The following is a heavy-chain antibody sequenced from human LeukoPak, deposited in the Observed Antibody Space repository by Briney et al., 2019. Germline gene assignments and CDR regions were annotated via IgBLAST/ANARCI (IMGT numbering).Heavy chain of an antibody. Sequence: GGSLRLSCAASGFTFSSYEMNWVRQAPGKGLEWVSYISSSGSTIYYADSVKGRFTISRDNAKNSLYLQMNSLRAEDTAVYYCARGGERAESDYWGQGTLVTVSS. D-gene: IGHD3-16*01. J-gene: IGHJ4*02. CDR2: ISSSGSTI. CDR1: GFTFSSYE. V-gene: IGHV3-48*03. CDR3: ARGGERAESDY.